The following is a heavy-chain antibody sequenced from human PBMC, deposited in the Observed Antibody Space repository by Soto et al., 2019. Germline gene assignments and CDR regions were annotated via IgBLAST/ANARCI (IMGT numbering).Heavy chain of an antibody. CDR1: GGSISSYY. CDR2: IYYSGST. CDR3: AREKVVVAANRYYYYMDV. Sequence: SETLSLTCTVSGGSISSYYWSWIRQPPGKGLEWIGYIYYSGSTNYNPSLKSRVTISVDTSKNQFSLKLSSVTAADTAVYYCAREKVVVAANRYYYYMDVWGKGTTVTVSS. J-gene: IGHJ6*03. D-gene: IGHD2-15*01. V-gene: IGHV4-59*01.